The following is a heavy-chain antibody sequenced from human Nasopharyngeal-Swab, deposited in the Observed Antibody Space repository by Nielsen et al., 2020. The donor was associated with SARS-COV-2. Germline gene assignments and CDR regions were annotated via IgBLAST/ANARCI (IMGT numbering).Heavy chain of an antibody. CDR1: GGSFSGHQ. CDR3: ARGGAGVVPPPVLGLVPYYSYYYMDV. CDR2: VSHGGGT. J-gene: IGHJ6*03. V-gene: IGHV4-34*01. D-gene: IGHD2-2*01. Sequence: SQTLSLTCAVYGGSFSGHQWSWVRKPPGKGLEWIGEVSHGGGTNYNPSPKSRVTISVATSKNQFSLKLTSVTAADTAVYYCARGGAGVVPPPVLGLVPYYSYYYMDVWGKGTTVTVSS.